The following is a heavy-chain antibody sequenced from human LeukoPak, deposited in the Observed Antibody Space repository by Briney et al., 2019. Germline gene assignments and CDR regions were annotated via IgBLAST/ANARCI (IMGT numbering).Heavy chain of an antibody. CDR1: GESFTDYH. V-gene: IGHV4-34*01. CDR3: ARGPDSRKAGY. Sequence: PSETLSLTCGIYGESFTDYHFNWIRQPPGKGLEWIGEISHDEGTNYSPSLMSRVTISLDTSKNQFSLKVTYVTAADTAVYYCARGPDSRKAGYWGPGTLVTVSS. D-gene: IGHD1-14*01. J-gene: IGHJ4*02. CDR2: ISHDEGT.